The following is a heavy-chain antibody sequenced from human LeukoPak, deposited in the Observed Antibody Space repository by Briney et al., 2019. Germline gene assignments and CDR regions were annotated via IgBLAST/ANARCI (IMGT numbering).Heavy chain of an antibody. J-gene: IGHJ4*02. CDR3: TRRLDD. V-gene: IGHV3-7*01. D-gene: IGHD3-16*01. CDR2: IKHDESEK. CDR1: GFSFNSDW. Sequence: GGSLRLSCAASGFSFNSDWMDWVRQAPGKGLERVANIKHDESEKNYLDSVKGRFTISRDNAQNSLYLQMNGLRVEGTAVYYCTRRLDDWGQGTLVTVSS.